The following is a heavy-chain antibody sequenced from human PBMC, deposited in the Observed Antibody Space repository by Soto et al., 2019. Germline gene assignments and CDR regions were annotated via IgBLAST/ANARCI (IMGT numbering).Heavy chain of an antibody. CDR1: GGSISSGGYY. J-gene: IGHJ6*02. Sequence: SETLSLTCNVSGGSISSGGYYWCWIRQHPGKGLEWIGYIYYSGSTYYNPSLKSRVTISIDTSKNQFSLKPSSVTAADTAVYYCARVGTSYARRGLDVWGQGTTVTVSS. V-gene: IGHV4-31*03. CDR3: ARVGTSYARRGLDV. D-gene: IGHD7-27*01. CDR2: IYYSGST.